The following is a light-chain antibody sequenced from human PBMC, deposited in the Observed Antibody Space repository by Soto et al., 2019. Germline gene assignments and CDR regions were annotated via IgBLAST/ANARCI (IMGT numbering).Light chain of an antibody. CDR1: QYINTR. CDR3: QQYNSYPWT. CDR2: QTS. Sequence: IVLTQSPATLFSFPGDRVTLSCRASQYINTRLAWYQHRPGQAPRLLIYQTSIRAAGIPARFSASGTGTDFTLTISSLQPDDFATYYCQQYNSYPWTFGQGTKVDIK. J-gene: IGKJ1*01. V-gene: IGKV3D-11*01.